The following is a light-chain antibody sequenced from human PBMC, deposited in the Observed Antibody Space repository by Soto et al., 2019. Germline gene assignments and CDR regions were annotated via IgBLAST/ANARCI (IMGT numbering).Light chain of an antibody. Sequence: DIQMTQSPSSLSAYVGDRFTITCRASQGISTYLNWSQQKPGKAPKLLIYAASSLQSGVPSRFSGSGSGTDFTLTISSLEPEDFAVYYCQQRSNWPLFGQGTRLEI. V-gene: IGKV1-39*01. CDR2: AAS. J-gene: IGKJ5*01. CDR1: QGISTY. CDR3: QQRSNWPL.